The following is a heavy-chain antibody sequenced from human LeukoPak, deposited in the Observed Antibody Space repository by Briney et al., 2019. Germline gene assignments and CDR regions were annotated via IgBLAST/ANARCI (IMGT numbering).Heavy chain of an antibody. Sequence: SETLSLTCAVYGWSFNDYYWNWIRQPPGNGLEWIGEINARGDTNFNPSLKSRVTISVDTSKSQFSLRLTSMIAADTAVYYCARGQVPAARGYNWYDPWGQGTLVTVSS. J-gene: IGHJ5*02. CDR1: GWSFNDYY. V-gene: IGHV4-34*01. CDR3: ARGQVPAARGYNWYDP. D-gene: IGHD2-2*01. CDR2: INARGDT.